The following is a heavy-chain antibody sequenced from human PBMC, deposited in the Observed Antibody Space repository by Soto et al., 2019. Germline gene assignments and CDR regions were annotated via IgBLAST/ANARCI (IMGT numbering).Heavy chain of an antibody. Sequence: GGSLRLSCAASGFTFSTYAMNWVRQAPGKGPEWVSGISGTGRSTYYADSLKGRFTISRDNSKNTLYLQMNSLRSEDTAVYYCAKVEEYSYGLYWGQGTLVTVSS. CDR1: GFTFSTYA. CDR3: AKVEEYSYGLY. J-gene: IGHJ4*02. V-gene: IGHV3-23*01. D-gene: IGHD5-18*01. CDR2: ISGTGRST.